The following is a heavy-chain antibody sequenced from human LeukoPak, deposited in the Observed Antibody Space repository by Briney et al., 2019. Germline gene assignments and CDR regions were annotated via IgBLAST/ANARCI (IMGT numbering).Heavy chain of an antibody. D-gene: IGHD1-26*01. J-gene: IGHJ3*02. V-gene: IGHV3-30-3*01. Sequence: GGSLRLSCAASGFTFSSYAMHWVRQAPGKGLEWVAVISYDGSNKYYADSVKGRFTISRDNFKNTLYLQMNSLRAEDTAVYYCTRDRRELGAFDIWGQGTMVTVSS. CDR2: ISYDGSNK. CDR1: GFTFSSYA. CDR3: TRDRRELGAFDI.